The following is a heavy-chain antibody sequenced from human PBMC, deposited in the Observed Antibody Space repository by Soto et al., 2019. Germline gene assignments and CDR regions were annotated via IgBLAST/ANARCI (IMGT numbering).Heavy chain of an antibody. CDR3: RSSSRYSTDV. D-gene: IGHD6-13*01. CDR2: IYSTGNT. Sequence: QLQLQESGPGLVKPSETLSLSCTVSGGSITSSSYWGWIRQPPGKGLEWIGSIYSTGNTYYNPSLKGRVTISADTSKNQFSLNLSSVTAADPAVYYGRSSSRYSTDVWGQGTTVYVSS. J-gene: IGHJ6*02. CDR1: GGSITSSSY. V-gene: IGHV4-39*01.